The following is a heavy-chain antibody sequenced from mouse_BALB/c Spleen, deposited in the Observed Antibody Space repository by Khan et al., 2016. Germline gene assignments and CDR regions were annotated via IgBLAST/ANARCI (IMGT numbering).Heavy chain of an antibody. Sequence: QVQLQQSGAELVRPGSSVKISCKASGYAFSSYWMNWVKQRPGQGLEWIGQIYPGDGDTNYNGKVKGKATLTADKSSSTAYMHLSSLTSEASAVYFCAKLTGARDAMDYWGQVTSVTVSS. CDR1: GYAFSSYW. V-gene: IGHV1-80*01. CDR2: IYPGDGDT. CDR3: AKLTGARDAMDY. J-gene: IGHJ4*01. D-gene: IGHD4-1*01.